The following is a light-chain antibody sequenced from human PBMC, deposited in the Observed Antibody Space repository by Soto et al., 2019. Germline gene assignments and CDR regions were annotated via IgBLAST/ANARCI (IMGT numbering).Light chain of an antibody. CDR3: QQYGGSMT. CDR2: GAS. J-gene: IGKJ5*01. Sequence: DIVLTQSPGTLSLSPGESATLFCRASQSVSGTYLAWYQHKPGQAPRLLIYGASSRATGIPGRFSGSGSGTDFRLTISRLEPEDFAVYYCQQYGGSMTFGQGTRLEIE. V-gene: IGKV3-20*01. CDR1: QSVSGTY.